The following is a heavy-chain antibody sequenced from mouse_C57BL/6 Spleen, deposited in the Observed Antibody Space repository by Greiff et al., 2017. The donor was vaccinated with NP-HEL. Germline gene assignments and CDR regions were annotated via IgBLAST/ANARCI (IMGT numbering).Heavy chain of an antibody. CDR1: GFSLTSYG. CDR3: ARKGGDDGYYYAMDY. D-gene: IGHD2-3*01. J-gene: IGHJ4*01. CDR2: IWSGGST. V-gene: IGHV2-2*01. Sequence: QVQLQQSGPGLVQPSQSLSITCTVSGFSLTSYGVHWVRQSPGTGLEWLGVIWSGGSTDYNTAFISSLSISKDNSKSQVFFKMNSLQADDTAMYYCARKGGDDGYYYAMDYWGQGTSVTVSS.